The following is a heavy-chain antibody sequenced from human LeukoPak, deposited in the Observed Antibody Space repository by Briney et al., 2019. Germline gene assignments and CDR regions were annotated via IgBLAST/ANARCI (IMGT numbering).Heavy chain of an antibody. CDR2: IRSKTDGGTT. CDR3: AKHNYGVVSIQH. CDR1: GFTFSDAW. D-gene: IGHD3-3*01. J-gene: IGHJ1*01. Sequence: MAGGSLRLSCAASGFTFSDAWMTWVRQAPGKGLEWVGRIRSKTDGGTTEYAAPVEGRFTISRDDSKNTLYLQMSGLKTEDTAVYYCAKHNYGVVSIQHWGQGTLVTVSS. V-gene: IGHV3-15*01.